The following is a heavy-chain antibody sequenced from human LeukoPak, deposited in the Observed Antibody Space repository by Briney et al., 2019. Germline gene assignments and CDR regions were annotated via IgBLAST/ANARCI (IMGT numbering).Heavy chain of an antibody. CDR2: ISAYNGNT. CDR1: GYTFTSYG. CDR3: ARRMAAAGTWSIDY. V-gene: IGHV1-18*01. J-gene: IGHJ4*02. Sequence: ASVKVSCKASGYTFTSYGISWVRQAPGQGLEWMGWISAYNGNTNYAQKLQGRVTMTTDTSTSTAYMELRSLRSDDTAGYYCARRMAAAGTWSIDYSGQPTLVTVSS. D-gene: IGHD6-13*01.